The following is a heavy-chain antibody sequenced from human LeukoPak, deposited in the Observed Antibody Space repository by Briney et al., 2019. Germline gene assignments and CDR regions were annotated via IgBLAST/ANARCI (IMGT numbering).Heavy chain of an antibody. CDR3: ARPNTVTTPNDWFDP. Sequence: PSETLSLTCTVSGGSISSYYWSWIRQPPGKGLEWIGYIYYSGSTNYNPSLKSRVTISVDTSKNQFSLKLSSVTAADTAVYYCARPNTVTTPNDWFDPWGQGTLVTVSS. D-gene: IGHD4-11*01. V-gene: IGHV4-59*08. J-gene: IGHJ5*02. CDR2: IYYSGST. CDR1: GGSISSYY.